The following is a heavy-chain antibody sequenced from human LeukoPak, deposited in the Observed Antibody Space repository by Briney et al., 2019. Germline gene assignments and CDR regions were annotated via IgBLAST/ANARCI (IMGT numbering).Heavy chain of an antibody. J-gene: IGHJ3*02. CDR2: INHSGST. CDR1: GGSFSGYY. V-gene: IGHV4-34*01. Sequence: PSETLSLTCAVYGGSFSGYYWSWIRQPPGKGLEWIGEINHSGSTNYNPSLKSRVTISVDTSKNQFSLKLSSVTAADTAVYYCARAAYYYDSSGYGWDAFDIWGQGTMVTVSS. D-gene: IGHD3-22*01. CDR3: ARAAYYYDSSGYGWDAFDI.